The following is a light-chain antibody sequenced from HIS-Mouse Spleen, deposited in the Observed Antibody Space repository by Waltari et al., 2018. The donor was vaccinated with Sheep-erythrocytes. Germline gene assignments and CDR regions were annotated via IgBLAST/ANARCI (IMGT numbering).Light chain of an antibody. V-gene: IGLV2-23*01. CDR3: CSYAGSSTWV. CDR1: SSAVGCYNL. CDR2: EGS. J-gene: IGLJ3*02. Sequence: QSALPKPASVSGSPAQSITISCTGTSSAVGCYNLVSWYQQHPGKAPKLMIYEGSKRPSGVSNRFSGSTSGNTASLTISGLQAEDEADYYCCSYAGSSTWVFGGGTKLTVL.